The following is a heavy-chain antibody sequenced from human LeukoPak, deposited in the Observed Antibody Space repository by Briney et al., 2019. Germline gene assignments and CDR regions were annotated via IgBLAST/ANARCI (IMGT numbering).Heavy chain of an antibody. CDR3: ASPATMVRGVQYYFDY. D-gene: IGHD3-10*01. CDR2: IIPIFGTA. CDR1: GGTFSSYA. Sequence: SVKVSCKASGGTFSSYAISWVRQAPGQGLEWMGGIIPIFGTANYAQKFQGRVTITTDESTSTAYMELSSLRSEDTAVYYCASPATMVRGVQYYFDYWGQGTLVTVSS. J-gene: IGHJ4*02. V-gene: IGHV1-69*05.